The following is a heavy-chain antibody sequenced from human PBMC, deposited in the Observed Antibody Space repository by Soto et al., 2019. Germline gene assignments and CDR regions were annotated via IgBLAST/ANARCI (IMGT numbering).Heavy chain of an antibody. CDR3: ARSSFSSMGNPYYFDY. D-gene: IGHD6-6*01. CDR2: IIPIFGTA. J-gene: IGHJ4*02. Sequence: SVKVSCKSSGGTFSSYPMSWGRRVPGQGLEWMGGIIPIFGTANYAQKFQGRVTITADKSTSTAYMELSSLRSEDTAVYYCARSSFSSMGNPYYFDYWGQGTLVTVSS. CDR1: GGTFSSYP. V-gene: IGHV1-69*06.